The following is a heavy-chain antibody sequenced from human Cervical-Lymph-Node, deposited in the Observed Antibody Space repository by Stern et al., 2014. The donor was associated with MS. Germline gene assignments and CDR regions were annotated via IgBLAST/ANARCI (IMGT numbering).Heavy chain of an antibody. D-gene: IGHD5-24*01. CDR3: ATGGDGYSHFDY. V-gene: IGHV1-18*04. J-gene: IGHJ4*02. CDR1: GYTFTSYG. Sequence: QVQLVQSGAEVKKPGASVRVSCRASGYTFTSYGISWVRQAPGQGLEWMGWTSGYTGNPAYPQKFQDRVTMTTDTSTSTAYMELTSLTSDDTAVYYCATGGDGYSHFDYWGQGTLVTVSS. CDR2: TSGYTGNP.